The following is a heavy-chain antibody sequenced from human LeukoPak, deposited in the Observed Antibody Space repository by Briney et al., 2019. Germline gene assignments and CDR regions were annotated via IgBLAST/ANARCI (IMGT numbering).Heavy chain of an antibody. J-gene: IGHJ4*02. V-gene: IGHV3-23*01. CDR1: GFTFSSYA. CDR3: AKGLYHYYGSGSYTLDY. D-gene: IGHD3-10*01. CDR2: ISGSGTGT. Sequence: GGSLRLSCAASGFTFSSYAMHWVRQVPGKGLEWVSGISGSGTGTYYADSVKGRFTISRDNSKNTLYLQMNSLRAEDTAVYYCAKGLYHYYGSGSYTLDYWGQGTLVTVSS.